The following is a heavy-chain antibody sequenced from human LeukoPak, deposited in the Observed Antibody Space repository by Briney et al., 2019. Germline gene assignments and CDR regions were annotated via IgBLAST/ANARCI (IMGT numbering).Heavy chain of an antibody. Sequence: GGSLRLSCAASGFSFSSNWMPWVRQVPGKGLEWISRINGDGRTTNYADSVKGRFTISRDNAKNTLYLQMSSLGVEDTAVYYCARGVPSAYGLDSWGQGTLVTVSS. CDR1: GFSFSSNW. CDR3: ARGVPSAYGLDS. CDR2: INGDGRTT. J-gene: IGHJ4*02. D-gene: IGHD2-2*01. V-gene: IGHV3-74*01.